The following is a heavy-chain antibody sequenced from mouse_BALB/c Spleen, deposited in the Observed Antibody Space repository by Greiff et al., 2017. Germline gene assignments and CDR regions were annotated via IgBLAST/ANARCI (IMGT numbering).Heavy chain of an antibody. CDR2: ISSGGSYT. V-gene: IGHV5-9-4*01. Sequence: EVMLVESGGGLVKPGGSLKLSCAASGFTFSSYAMSWVRQSPEKRLEWVAEISSGGSYTYYTDTVTGRFTISRDNAKNTLYLEMSSLRSEDKAMYYCARVYYRCDGYAMDYWGQGTSVTVSS. CDR3: ARVYYRCDGYAMDY. J-gene: IGHJ4*01. D-gene: IGHD2-14*01. CDR1: GFTFSSYA.